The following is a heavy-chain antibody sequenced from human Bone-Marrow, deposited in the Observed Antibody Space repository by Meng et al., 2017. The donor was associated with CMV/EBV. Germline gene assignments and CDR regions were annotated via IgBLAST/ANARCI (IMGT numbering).Heavy chain of an antibody. D-gene: IGHD3-22*01. CDR3: ARDKSTLNYYDSSGYSL. Sequence: GESLKISCEASGFTFSSYAMHWVRQAPGKGLEWVAVISYDGSSKYYADSVKGRFTISRDNSKNTLFLQMNSLRAEDTAMYYCARDKSTLNYYDSSGYSLWGQGTRVTVYS. V-gene: IGHV3-30-3*01. CDR1: GFTFSSYA. CDR2: ISYDGSSK. J-gene: IGHJ4*02.